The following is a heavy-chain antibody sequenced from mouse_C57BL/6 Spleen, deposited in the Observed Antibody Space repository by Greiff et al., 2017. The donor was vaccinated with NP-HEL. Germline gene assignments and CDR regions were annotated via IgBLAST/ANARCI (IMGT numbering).Heavy chain of an antibody. CDR1: GYAFSSSW. V-gene: IGHV1-82*01. CDR3: ANYYYGSSYGAMDY. CDR2: IYPGDGDT. D-gene: IGHD1-1*01. Sequence: QVQLQQSGPELVKPGASVKISCKASGYAFSSSWMNWVKQRPGKGLEWIGRIYPGDGDTNYNGKFKGKATLTADKSSSTAYMQLSSLTSEDSAVYFCANYYYGSSYGAMDYWGQGTSVTVSS. J-gene: IGHJ4*01.